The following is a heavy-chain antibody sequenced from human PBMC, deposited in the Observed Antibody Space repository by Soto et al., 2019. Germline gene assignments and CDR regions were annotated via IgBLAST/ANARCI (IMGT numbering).Heavy chain of an antibody. CDR1: GFSLSSYQ. D-gene: IGHD2-21*02. CDR3: ARFDYYSDYYYGMDV. CDR2: ISSSDSTI. V-gene: IGHV3-48*03. Sequence: EVQLVESGGGLVQPGGSLRLSCAASGFSLSSYQMNWVRQAPGKGLEWILYISSSDSTIFYADSVKGRFTVSRDNANNSLYLQMNSLRADDTAVYYCARFDYYSDYYYGMDVWGQGTTVTVSS. J-gene: IGHJ6*02.